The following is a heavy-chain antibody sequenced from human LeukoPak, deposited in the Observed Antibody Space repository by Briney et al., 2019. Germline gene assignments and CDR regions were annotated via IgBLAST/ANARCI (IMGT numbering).Heavy chain of an antibody. CDR1: GYTFTGYY. CDR3: ARDFIYYDFWSGPDAFDI. Sequence: GASVKVSCKASGYTFTGYYRHWVGQAPGQGREWVDWIDPNCGGTNYAKKFPGRVTMTRDTSISTAYMELSRLRSDDTAVYYCARDFIYYDFWSGPDAFDIWSQGTMVTVSS. J-gene: IGHJ3*02. CDR2: IDPNCGGT. V-gene: IGHV1-2*02. D-gene: IGHD3-3*01.